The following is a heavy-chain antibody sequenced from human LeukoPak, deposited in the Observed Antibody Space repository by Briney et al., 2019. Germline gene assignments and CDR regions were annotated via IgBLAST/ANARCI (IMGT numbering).Heavy chain of an antibody. J-gene: IGHJ1*01. CDR2: IRSDGTRT. V-gene: IGHV3-74*01. CDR3: ARGGDPVKYYAEYFQY. D-gene: IGHD2-21*02. CDR1: GFTFSNYW. Sequence: GGSLRLSCAASGFTFSNYWMHWVRQGPGKGLVRVSRIRSDGTRTSYADSVKGRFTISRDNAKNTLYLQMSSLRAEDTAVYYCARGGDPVKYYAEYFQYWGQGTLVTVSS.